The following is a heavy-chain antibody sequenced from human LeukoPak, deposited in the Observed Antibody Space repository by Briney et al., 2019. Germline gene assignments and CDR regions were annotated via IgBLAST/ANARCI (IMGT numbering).Heavy chain of an antibody. CDR2: IKSDGKT. CDR1: GFTFSSYW. Sequence: GGSLRPSCAASGFTFSSYWMHWVRQAPGKGLVWVSRIKSDGKTNYADSVKGRFTISRDNAKNTVSLQMNSLRAEDTGVYYCARAPSEIGGYYPEYFRHWGQGTLVTVSS. D-gene: IGHD3-22*01. V-gene: IGHV3-74*01. J-gene: IGHJ1*01. CDR3: ARAPSEIGGYYPEYFRH.